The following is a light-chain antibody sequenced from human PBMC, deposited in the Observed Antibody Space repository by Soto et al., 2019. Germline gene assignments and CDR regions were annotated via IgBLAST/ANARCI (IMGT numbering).Light chain of an antibody. CDR1: QTISSW. CDR2: KAS. Sequence: DIQMTQSPSTLSGSVGDRVTITCRASQTISSWLAWYQQKPGKAPKLLIYKASTLKGGVPSRFSGSGSGTEFTLTISSLQPDDFATYYCQQYNSYPLTFGGGTKVDI. J-gene: IGKJ4*01. V-gene: IGKV1-5*03. CDR3: QQYNSYPLT.